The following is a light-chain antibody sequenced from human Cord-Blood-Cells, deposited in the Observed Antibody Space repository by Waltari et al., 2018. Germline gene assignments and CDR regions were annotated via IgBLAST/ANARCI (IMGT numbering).Light chain of an antibody. CDR2: DVS. J-gene: IGLJ1*01. CDR1: SSDLGRYNY. Sequence: QSALTHPASVSASPGQSITIPCTAPSSDLGRYNYVPWYQQHPGKAPKLMIYDVSNRPSGVSNRFSGSKSGNTASLTISGLQAEDEADYYCSSYTSSSTLVFGTGTKVTVL. CDR3: SSYTSSSTLV. V-gene: IGLV2-14*01.